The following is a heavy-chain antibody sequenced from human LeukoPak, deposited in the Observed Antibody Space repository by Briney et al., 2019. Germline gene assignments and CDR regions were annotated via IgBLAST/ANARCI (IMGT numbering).Heavy chain of an antibody. CDR1: GYTFTGYY. CDR3: ARDGSALWFGELLLSSYYYYYYMDV. V-gene: IGHV1-2*02. D-gene: IGHD3-10*01. Sequence: ASVKVSCKASGYTFTGYYMHWVRQAPGQGLEWMGWINPNSGGTNYAQKFQGRVTMTRDTSISTAYMELSRLRSDDTAVYYCARDGSALWFGELLLSSYYYYYYMDVWGKGTTVTVSS. J-gene: IGHJ6*03. CDR2: INPNSGGT.